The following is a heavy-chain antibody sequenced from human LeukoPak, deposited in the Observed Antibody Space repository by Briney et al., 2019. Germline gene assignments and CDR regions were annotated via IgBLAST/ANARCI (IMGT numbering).Heavy chain of an antibody. CDR2: ISSSGTTT. J-gene: IGHJ4*02. Sequence: GGSLRLSCATSGYTFSDYYMSWIRQAPGKGLEWVSYISSSGTTTHYADSVTGRFTISRDNAKNSLYLQMNSLRAEDTAVYYCARDPAATPLDYWGQGILVTVSS. V-gene: IGHV3-11*04. CDR3: ARDPAATPLDY. D-gene: IGHD6-13*01. CDR1: GYTFSDYY.